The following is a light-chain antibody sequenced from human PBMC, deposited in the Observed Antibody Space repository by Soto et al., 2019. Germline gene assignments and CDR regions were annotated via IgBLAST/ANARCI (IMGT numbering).Light chain of an antibody. V-gene: IGKV3-20*01. Sequence: EIVLTQSPGTLSLSPGERATLSCRASQNIRSNLAWYQQKPGQAPRLLIYGASSRATGIPDRFSGSGSGTDFTLTISRLEPEDFAVYYCQQYGSSRVTFGGGTKVDIK. CDR3: QQYGSSRVT. J-gene: IGKJ4*01. CDR2: GAS. CDR1: QNIRSN.